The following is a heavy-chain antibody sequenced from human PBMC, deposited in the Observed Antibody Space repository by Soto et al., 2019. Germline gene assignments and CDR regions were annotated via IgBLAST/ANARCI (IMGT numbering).Heavy chain of an antibody. CDR1: GFTFSSYA. CDR3: AKDRPTYYDFWSGSAAFDY. D-gene: IGHD3-3*01. Sequence: GGSLRLSCAASGFTFSSYAMSWVRQAPGKGLEWVSAISGSGGSTYYADSVKGRFTISRDNSKNTLYLQMNSLRAEDTAVYYCAKDRPTYYDFWSGSAAFDYWGQGTLVTVSS. J-gene: IGHJ4*02. V-gene: IGHV3-23*01. CDR2: ISGSGGST.